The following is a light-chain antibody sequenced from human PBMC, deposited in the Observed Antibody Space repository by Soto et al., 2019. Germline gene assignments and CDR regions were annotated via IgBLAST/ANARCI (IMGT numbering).Light chain of an antibody. CDR1: QGISSA. J-gene: IGKJ4*01. V-gene: IGKV1-13*02. CDR3: LQVNTSPSQS. Sequence: AIQLTQSPSSLSASVGDRVTITCRASQGISSALTWYQQKPGKFPKLLIYDVSSFESGAPSRFSGSGSRRDFVLTISSLPPGDFAANYCLQVNTSPSQSFGGGTKGAIK. CDR2: DVS.